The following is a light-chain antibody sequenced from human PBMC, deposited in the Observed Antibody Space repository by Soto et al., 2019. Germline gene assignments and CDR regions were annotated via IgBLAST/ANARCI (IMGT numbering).Light chain of an antibody. CDR3: QQSYSTTWT. CDR1: QGISTY. Sequence: DIQMTQSPSTLSASVGDRVTITCLASQGISTYLNWYQQKPGKAPKLLIYAASSLQSGVPSRSSGSGSETDFTLTISSLQPEHFATYSCQQSYSTTWTFGQGTKVDIK. CDR2: AAS. V-gene: IGKV1-39*01. J-gene: IGKJ1*01.